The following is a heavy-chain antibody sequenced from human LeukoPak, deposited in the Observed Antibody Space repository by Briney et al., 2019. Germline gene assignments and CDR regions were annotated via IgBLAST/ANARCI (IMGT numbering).Heavy chain of an antibody. Sequence: SETLCLTCAVYGGSFSGYYWSWIRQPPGKGLEWIGEISHSGSTNYNPSLKSRVTISVDTSKNQFSLKLSSVTAADTAVYYCAREGGYGDYVGLDYWGQGTLVTVSS. CDR2: ISHSGST. CDR1: GGSFSGYY. J-gene: IGHJ4*02. CDR3: AREGGYGDYVGLDY. V-gene: IGHV4-34*01. D-gene: IGHD4-17*01.